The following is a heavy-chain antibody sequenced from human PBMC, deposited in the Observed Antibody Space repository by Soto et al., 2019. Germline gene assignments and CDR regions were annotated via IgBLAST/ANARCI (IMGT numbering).Heavy chain of an antibody. D-gene: IGHD6-6*01. V-gene: IGHV3-30*18. CDR1: GFTFSSYG. Sequence: GESLKISCAASGFTFSSYGMHWVRQAPGKGLEWVAVISYDGSNKYYADSVKGRFTISRDNSKNTLYLQMNSLRAEDTDVYYFAKYNEYSSSWYYYSYYIDVWGKGTTVTVSS. CDR2: ISYDGSNK. J-gene: IGHJ6*03. CDR3: AKYNEYSSSWYYYSYYIDV.